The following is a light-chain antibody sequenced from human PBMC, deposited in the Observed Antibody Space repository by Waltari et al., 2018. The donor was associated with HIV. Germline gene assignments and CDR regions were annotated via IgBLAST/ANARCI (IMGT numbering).Light chain of an antibody. CDR3: GTWDSSLSAVV. CDR2: DNH. J-gene: IGLJ2*01. Sequence: QSVLTQPPSVSAAPGQKVTISCSGSSSHIGNNYPSWSQQTPGTARKLLIYDNHKRPSGIPDRFSGSASGTSATLGITGLQTGDEADYYCGTWDSSLSAVVFGGGTKLTVL. V-gene: IGLV1-51*01. CDR1: SSHIGNNY.